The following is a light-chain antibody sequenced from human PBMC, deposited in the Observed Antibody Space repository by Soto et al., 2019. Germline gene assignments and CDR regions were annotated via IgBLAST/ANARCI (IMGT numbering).Light chain of an antibody. CDR2: KAS. Sequence: DIQMTQSPSTLSASPGDRVTITCRASQSISSWLAWYQQKPGKAPKLLLYKASSLEGGVPSRFSGSGSGTVFTLTISSLQPDDFATYYCQQYHSYSLTFGGGTKVDIK. CDR1: QSISSW. J-gene: IGKJ4*01. V-gene: IGKV1-5*03. CDR3: QQYHSYSLT.